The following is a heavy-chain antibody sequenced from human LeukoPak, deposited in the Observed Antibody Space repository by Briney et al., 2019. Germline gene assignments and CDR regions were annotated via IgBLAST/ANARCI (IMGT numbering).Heavy chain of an antibody. CDR1: GFTFSRYW. V-gene: IGHV3-7*01. CDR2: INQAGSEK. J-gene: IGHJ4*02. D-gene: IGHD3-10*01. CDR3: ARVTPGGVGSFDY. Sequence: GGSLRLSCAASGFTFSRYWMSGVRQAPGKGLEWVADINQAGSEKFYVDSVKGRFTISRDNAKISLYLQMNSLRAEDTAVYYCARVTPGGVGSFDYWGQGTLVTVSS.